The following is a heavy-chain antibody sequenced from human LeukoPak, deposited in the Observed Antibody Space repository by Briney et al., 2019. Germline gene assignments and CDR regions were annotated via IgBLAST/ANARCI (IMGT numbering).Heavy chain of an antibody. CDR3: AKGHIVVVTAIFDY. D-gene: IGHD2-21*02. CDR1: GFTFSSYA. Sequence: PGASLRLSCAASGFTFSSYAMSWVRQAPGKGLEWVSAISGSGGSTYYADSVKGRFTISRDNSKNTLYLQMNSLRAEDTAVYYCAKGHIVVVTAIFDYWGQGTLVTVSS. CDR2: ISGSGGST. J-gene: IGHJ4*02. V-gene: IGHV3-23*01.